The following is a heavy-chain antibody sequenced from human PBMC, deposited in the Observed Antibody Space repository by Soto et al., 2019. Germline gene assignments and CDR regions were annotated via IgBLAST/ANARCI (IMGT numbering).Heavy chain of an antibody. V-gene: IGHV3-48*02. D-gene: IGHD3-3*01. CDR2: ISDSGSNT. Sequence: PGGSLRLSCAAFGFKISSSSMNWVRQAPGRGLEWVAYISDSGSNTLYADSVKGRFTVSRDTAKNSLYLQMSGLRDEDRAVYYCARDGNYDFWSGYWSHLGYYGMDVWGQGTTVTVSS. CDR1: GFKISSSS. CDR3: ARDGNYDFWSGYWSHLGYYGMDV. J-gene: IGHJ6*02.